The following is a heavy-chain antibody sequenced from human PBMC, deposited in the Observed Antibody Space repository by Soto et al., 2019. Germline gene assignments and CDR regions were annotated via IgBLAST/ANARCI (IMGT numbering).Heavy chain of an antibody. V-gene: IGHV1-69*13. J-gene: IGHJ6*02. CDR1: GGTFSSYA. Sequence: SVKISCKASGGTFSSYAISWVRQAPGQGLEWMGGIIPIFGTANYAQKFQGRVTITADESTSTAYMELSSLRSEDTAVYYCARMVVTRATPNYYYYYGMDVWGQGTTVTVSS. D-gene: IGHD2-21*02. CDR2: IIPIFGTA. CDR3: ARMVVTRATPNYYYYYGMDV.